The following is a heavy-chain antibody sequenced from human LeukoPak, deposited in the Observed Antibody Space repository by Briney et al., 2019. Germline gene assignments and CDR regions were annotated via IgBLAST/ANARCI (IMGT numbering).Heavy chain of an antibody. CDR2: IYYSGST. Sequence: SETLSLTCTVSGGSISSSSYYWGWIRQPPGKGLEWIASIYYSGSTYYNPSLKSRVTISVDTSKSQFSLKLSSVTAADTAVYYCVRHYPHSDYVFDYWGQGTLVTVSS. CDR3: VRHYPHSDYVFDY. D-gene: IGHD5-12*01. CDR1: GGSISSSSYY. V-gene: IGHV4-39*01. J-gene: IGHJ4*02.